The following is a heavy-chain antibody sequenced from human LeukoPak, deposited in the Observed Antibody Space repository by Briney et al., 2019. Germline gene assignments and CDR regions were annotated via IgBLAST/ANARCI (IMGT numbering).Heavy chain of an antibody. J-gene: IGHJ4*02. CDR2: ISGSGGRA. CDR3: AKSVGATGKYFDY. V-gene: IGHV3-23*01. CDR1: GFTFSTYA. Sequence: GGSLRLSCAASGFTFSTYAMSWVRQAPGKGLEWVSGISGSGGRAYYADPVKGRFTISRDNSKNTLYLQMNSLRAEDTAVYYCAKSVGATGKYFDYWGQGTLVTVSS. D-gene: IGHD1-26*01.